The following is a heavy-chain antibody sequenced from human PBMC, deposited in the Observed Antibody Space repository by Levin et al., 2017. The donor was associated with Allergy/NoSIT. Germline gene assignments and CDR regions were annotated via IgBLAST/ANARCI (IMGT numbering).Heavy chain of an antibody. V-gene: IGHV3-15*01. CDR2: INPRSYGGTT. CDR1: GFTFTDAW. D-gene: IGHD2-2*01. J-gene: IGHJ3*01. CDR3: TTWNLLECCSHTSWYGAFDV. Sequence: GGSLRLSCAASGFTFTDAWMSWVRQAPGKGLEWVGRINPRSYGGTTDYAAPVRGRFTISRDDSENTLYLQMSSLNNEDTAVYYCTTWNLLECCSHTSWYGAFDVWGQGTVVTVSS.